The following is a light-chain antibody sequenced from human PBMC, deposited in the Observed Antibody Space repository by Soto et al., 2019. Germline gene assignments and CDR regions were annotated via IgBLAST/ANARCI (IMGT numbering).Light chain of an antibody. CDR2: DNN. V-gene: IGLV1-51*01. CDR1: SSNIGNKY. J-gene: IGLJ3*02. Sequence: QSALTQPPSVSAAPGQKVTISCSGSSSNIGNKYVSWYQQLPGTAPKLLIYDNNKRPSGIPDRFSGSKSGTSATLGITGLQTGDEADYYCGTWDSSLSAQVFGGGTKFTVL. CDR3: GTWDSSLSAQV.